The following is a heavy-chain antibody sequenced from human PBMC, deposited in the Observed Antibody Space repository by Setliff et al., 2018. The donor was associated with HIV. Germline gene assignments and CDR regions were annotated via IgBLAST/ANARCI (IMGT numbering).Heavy chain of an antibody. J-gene: IGHJ6*03. D-gene: IGHD2-8*01. Sequence: SETLSLTCTVSGGSISDSRYYWGWIRQPPGKGLEWIGNIYYSGSTYYNPSLKSRVTISVDTSKNQLSLNLSSVTAADTAVYYCARSRPRSMDFYMDVWGKGTTVTVSS. V-gene: IGHV4-39*07. CDR2: IYYSGST. CDR3: ARSRPRSMDFYMDV. CDR1: GGSISDSRYY.